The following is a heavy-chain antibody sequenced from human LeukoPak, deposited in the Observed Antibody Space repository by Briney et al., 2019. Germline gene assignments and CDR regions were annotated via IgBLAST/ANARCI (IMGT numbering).Heavy chain of an antibody. V-gene: IGHV4-59*01. D-gene: IGHD5-12*01. CDR3: ARDSSGYDTLDY. J-gene: IGHJ4*02. CDR1: GGSISSYY. CDR2: IYYSGSI. Sequence: PSETLSLTCTVSGGSISSYYWSWIRQPPGKGLEWIGYIYYSGSIYYNPSLKSRVTISVDTSKNQFSLKLSSVTAADTAVYYCARDSSGYDTLDYWGQGTLVTVSS.